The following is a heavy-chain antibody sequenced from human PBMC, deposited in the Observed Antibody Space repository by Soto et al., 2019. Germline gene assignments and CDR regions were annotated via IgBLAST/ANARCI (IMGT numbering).Heavy chain of an antibody. D-gene: IGHD6-13*01. Sequence: QVQLVQSGAEVKKPGASVKVSCKASGYTFTSFDINWVRQATGQGLEWMGWMNPNSGNTGYAQKFQGRGTMNRNTSISTAYMELSSLRSEDTAIYYCARAYTWGISATGTWGQGTLVTVSS. CDR2: MNPNSGNT. J-gene: IGHJ4*02. V-gene: IGHV1-8*01. CDR3: ARAYTWGISATGT. CDR1: GYTFTSFD.